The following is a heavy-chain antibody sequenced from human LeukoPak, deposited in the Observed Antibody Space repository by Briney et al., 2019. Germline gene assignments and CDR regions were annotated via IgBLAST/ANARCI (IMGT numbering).Heavy chain of an antibody. Sequence: PGGSLRLSCVASGFTFGEYWMSWVRQAPGKGLEWVANIKLDGSEKNYVDSVKGRFTISRDNTKNSLYLQMNSLRVEDTAVYYCARIIGYDFWSGYYWSAFDIWGQGTMVTVSS. CDR2: IKLDGSEK. CDR1: GFTFGEYW. J-gene: IGHJ3*02. V-gene: IGHV3-7*03. D-gene: IGHD3-3*01. CDR3: ARIIGYDFWSGYYWSAFDI.